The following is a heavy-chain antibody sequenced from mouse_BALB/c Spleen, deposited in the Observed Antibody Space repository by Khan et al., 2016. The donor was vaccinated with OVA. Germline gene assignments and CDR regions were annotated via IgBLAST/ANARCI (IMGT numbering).Heavy chain of an antibody. CDR2: INTYTGEP. Sequence: QIQLVQSGPELKKPGETVKIFCKASGYTFTNYGMNWVKQAPGKGLKWIGWINTYTGEPTYADDFKGRFAFSLDTSASTAYLQINNVKNEDTATYFWERDGGYLDVWGAGTTVTVSS. CDR1: GYTFTNYG. D-gene: IGHD2-3*01. J-gene: IGHJ1*01. CDR3: ERDGGYLDV. V-gene: IGHV9-3-1*01.